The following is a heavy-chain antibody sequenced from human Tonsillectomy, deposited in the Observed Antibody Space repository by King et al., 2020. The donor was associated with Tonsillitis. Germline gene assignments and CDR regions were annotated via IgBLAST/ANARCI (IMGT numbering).Heavy chain of an antibody. CDR3: ARRGFSEDYGDSYYFDY. Sequence: QLVQSGAEVKNPGESLKISCKGSGYSFSYYWIGWVRQMPGKGLEWMGIIYPDDSGTRYSPSFQGQVTISADKSITTAYLQWSSLKASDTATYYCARRGFSEDYGDSYYFDYWGQGTLVTVSS. J-gene: IGHJ4*02. CDR2: IYPDDSGT. V-gene: IGHV5-51*01. D-gene: IGHD4-17*01. CDR1: GYSFSYYW.